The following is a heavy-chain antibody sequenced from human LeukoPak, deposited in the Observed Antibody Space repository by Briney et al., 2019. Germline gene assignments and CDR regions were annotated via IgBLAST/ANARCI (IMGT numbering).Heavy chain of an antibody. CDR3: ARGPPRVVVVIDSGLDY. D-gene: IGHD3-22*01. CDR2: IYYSGGT. J-gene: IGHJ4*02. Sequence: SQTLSLTCTVSGGSISSGTYYWSWIRQHPGKGLEWIGYIYYSGGTYYNPSLKSRVLISVDTSKNRFSLKLSSVTAADTAVYYCARGPPRVVVVIDSGLDYWGQGTLVTVSS. V-gene: IGHV4-31*03. CDR1: GGSISSGTYY.